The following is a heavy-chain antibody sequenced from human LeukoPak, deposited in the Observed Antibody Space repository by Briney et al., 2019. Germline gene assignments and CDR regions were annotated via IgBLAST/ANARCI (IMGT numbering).Heavy chain of an antibody. V-gene: IGHV3-30-3*01. D-gene: IGHD5-12*01. CDR2: ISNDGVNK. Sequence: PGGSLRLSCIASGCIFSSYAIQWGRQAPGKGLEWVAVISNDGVNKHYADFVKGRFTVSRDSPRNTLYLQMNSLRGEDAALYFCWKGVRVDGGYDYTLHFWGQGALVTVSS. CDR3: WKGVRVDGGYDYTLHF. CDR1: GCIFSSYA. J-gene: IGHJ4*02.